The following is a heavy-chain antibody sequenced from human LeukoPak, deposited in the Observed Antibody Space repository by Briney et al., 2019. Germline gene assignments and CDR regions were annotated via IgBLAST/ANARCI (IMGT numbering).Heavy chain of an antibody. Sequence: SETLSLTCTVSGGSISSGGYYWSWIRQHPGKGLEWIVSIYYSGSTNYNPSLQGRVTISLDTSRTQFSLKLSSVTAADTAVYYCASGDNDPLFDYWGQGTLVTVSS. J-gene: IGHJ4*02. CDR2: IYYSGST. V-gene: IGHV4-31*03. CDR1: GGSISSGGYY. CDR3: ASGDNDPLFDY. D-gene: IGHD1-1*01.